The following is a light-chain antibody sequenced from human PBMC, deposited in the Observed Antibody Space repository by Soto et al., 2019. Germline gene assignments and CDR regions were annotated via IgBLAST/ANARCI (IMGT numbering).Light chain of an antibody. J-gene: IGLJ2*01. Sequence: QSVLTQPASVSGTPGQRVTISCSGSSSNIETNLVHWYQHLPGASPRLLIYNNDQRPSGVPDRFSASKSGTAAALAISGLRSEDGADYYCTATDGRLTGPVFGGGTKVTVL. CDR2: NND. V-gene: IGLV1-47*02. CDR1: SSNIETNL. CDR3: TATDGRLTGPV.